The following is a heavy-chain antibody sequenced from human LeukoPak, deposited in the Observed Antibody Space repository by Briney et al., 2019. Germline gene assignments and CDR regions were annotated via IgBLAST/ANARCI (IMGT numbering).Heavy chain of an antibody. Sequence: SETLSLTCTVSGGSISSYYWSWIRQPAGKGLEWIGRIHTSGSTNYDPSLKSRVTISVDTSKNQFSLRLSSVTAADTAVYYCARERMVFDSSGYYYDNWFDPWGQGTLVTVSS. D-gene: IGHD3-22*01. J-gene: IGHJ5*02. CDR3: ARERMVFDSSGYYYDNWFDP. V-gene: IGHV4-4*07. CDR2: IHTSGST. CDR1: GGSISSYY.